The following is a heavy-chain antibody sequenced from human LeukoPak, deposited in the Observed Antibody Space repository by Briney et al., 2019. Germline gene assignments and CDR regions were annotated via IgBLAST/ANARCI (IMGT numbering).Heavy chain of an antibody. Sequence: GGSLRLSCAASGFTFSSYAMHWIRQAPGKGLGWVAVISYDGSNKYYADSVKGRFTISRDNSKNTLYLQMNSLRAEDTAVYYCARAHTMSGSFIPYYFDYWGQGTLVTVSS. CDR3: ARAHTMSGSFIPYYFDY. D-gene: IGHD1-26*01. J-gene: IGHJ4*02. V-gene: IGHV3-30-3*01. CDR1: GFTFSSYA. CDR2: ISYDGSNK.